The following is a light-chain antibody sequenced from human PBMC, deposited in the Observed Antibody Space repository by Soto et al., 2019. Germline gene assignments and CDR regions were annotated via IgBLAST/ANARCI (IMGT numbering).Light chain of an antibody. CDR3: QQYGRSPLT. V-gene: IGKV3-20*01. Sequence: VLTQAPVTLSWSPGERATLSCRASQSVSSSYLAWYQQKPGQAPRLLIYGASSRATGIPDRFSGSGSGTDFTLTISRLEPEDFAVYYCQQYGRSPLTFGQGTRLEIK. J-gene: IGKJ5*01. CDR1: QSVSSSY. CDR2: GAS.